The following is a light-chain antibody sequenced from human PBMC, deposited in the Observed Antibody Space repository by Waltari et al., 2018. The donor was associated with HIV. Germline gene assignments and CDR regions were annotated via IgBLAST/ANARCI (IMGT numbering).Light chain of an antibody. V-gene: IGLV3-1*01. CDR2: QDT. J-gene: IGLJ2*01. Sequence: SYELTQPPSVSVSPGQTARITCSGDLLGDKFACWYQQKPGQSPVLVIYQDTKRPSGIPERFSGFNSGNTATLTISGTQAMDEADYYCQAWDSSTVVFGGGTKLTVL. CDR3: QAWDSSTVV. CDR1: LLGDKF.